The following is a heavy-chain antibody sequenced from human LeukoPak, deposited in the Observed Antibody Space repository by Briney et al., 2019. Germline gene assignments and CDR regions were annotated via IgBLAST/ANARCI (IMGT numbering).Heavy chain of an antibody. CDR2: IYYSGTT. D-gene: IGHD3-10*01. CDR3: ARVLRPMASQYYFDY. J-gene: IGHJ4*02. V-gene: IGHV4-59*01. CDR1: GASINTYY. Sequence: PSETLSLTCTVSGASINTYYWSWIRQPPGKGLEWVGYIYYSGTTSYNPSLKTRVTISIDTSKNQFSLKLSSVTAADTAVYYCARVLRPMASQYYFDYWGQGTLVTVSS.